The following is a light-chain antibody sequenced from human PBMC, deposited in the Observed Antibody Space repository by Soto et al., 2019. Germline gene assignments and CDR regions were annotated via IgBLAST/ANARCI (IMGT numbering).Light chain of an antibody. J-gene: IGKJ5*01. CDR1: QSVSSN. CDR2: GAS. Sequence: EIVMTQSPATLSVSPGERATLSCRAIQSVSSNLAWYQQKPGQAPRLLIYGASTRATGIPARFSGSGSGTDFTLTISRLEPEDFAVYYCQQYGSSPPSVTFGQGTRLEI. CDR3: QQYGSSPPSVT. V-gene: IGKV3-20*01.